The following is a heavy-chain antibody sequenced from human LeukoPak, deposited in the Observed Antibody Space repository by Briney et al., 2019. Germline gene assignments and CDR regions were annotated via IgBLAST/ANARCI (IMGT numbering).Heavy chain of an antibody. CDR1: GFTFNNYG. D-gene: IGHD1-26*01. CDR3: AKDRTVGASYWYFDL. CDR2: ISHEGNDH. Sequence: GGSLRLSCAASGFTFNNYGMHWVRQTPGQGLEWVAVISHEGNDHYYADSVKGRFTFSRDNSKNTLYLQMNTLRAEDTAIYYCAKDRTVGASYWYFDLWGRGTLVTVSS. J-gene: IGHJ2*01. V-gene: IGHV3-30*18.